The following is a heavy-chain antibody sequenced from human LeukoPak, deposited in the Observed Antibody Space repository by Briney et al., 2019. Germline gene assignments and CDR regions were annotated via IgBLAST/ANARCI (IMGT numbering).Heavy chain of an antibody. CDR3: ARRNDFDI. Sequence: SETLSLACTVSGGSISGDHWNWIRQPPGKGLEWIGYTYYSGNTNYNPSLKSRITISVDTSKNQFSLKLSSVTAADTAVYYCARRNDFDIWGQGTMVTVSS. CDR2: TYYSGNT. J-gene: IGHJ3*02. V-gene: IGHV4-59*08. CDR1: GGSISGDH.